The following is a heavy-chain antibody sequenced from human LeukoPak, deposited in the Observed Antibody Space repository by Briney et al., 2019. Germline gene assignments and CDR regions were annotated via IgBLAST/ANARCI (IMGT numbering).Heavy chain of an antibody. D-gene: IGHD1-1*01. CDR1: GGTFSSYA. CDR2: IIPILGIA. CDR3: ARDRTMGRGYFDY. V-gene: IGHV1-69*04. Sequence: GASVKVSCKASGGTFSSYAISWVRQAPGQGLEWMGRIIPILGIANYAQKFQGRVTITADESTSTAYMELSSLRSEDTAVYYCARDRTMGRGYFDYWGQGTLVTVSS. J-gene: IGHJ4*02.